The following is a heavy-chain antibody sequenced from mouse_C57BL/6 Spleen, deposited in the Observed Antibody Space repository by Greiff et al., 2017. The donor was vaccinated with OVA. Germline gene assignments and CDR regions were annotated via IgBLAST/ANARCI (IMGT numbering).Heavy chain of an antibody. Sequence: VQLQQPGAELVKPGASVKLSCKASGYTFTSYWMHWVKQRPGQGLEWIGMIHPNSGSTNYNEKFKSKATLTVDKSSSTAYMQLSSLTSEDSAVXYCAREGGSSFNWYFDVWGTGTTVTVSS. J-gene: IGHJ1*03. CDR2: IHPNSGST. V-gene: IGHV1-64*01. CDR3: AREGGSSFNWYFDV. CDR1: GYTFTSYW. D-gene: IGHD1-1*01.